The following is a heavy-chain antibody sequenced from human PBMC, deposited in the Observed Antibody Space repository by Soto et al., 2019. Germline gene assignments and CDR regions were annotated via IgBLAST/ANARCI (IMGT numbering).Heavy chain of an antibody. J-gene: IGHJ4*02. Sequence: QVQLVGSGGGVVQPGVSLRLSCAASGFTFSIYAMHWVRQAPGKGLEWVAVISYDGSNKYYADSVKGRFTISRDNSKNTRYLQMNSLRAEDTAVYYCARDQSAGYSSGWCDYWGQGTLVTVSS. CDR3: ARDQSAGYSSGWCDY. V-gene: IGHV3-30-3*01. CDR2: ISYDGSNK. D-gene: IGHD6-19*01. CDR1: GFTFSIYA.